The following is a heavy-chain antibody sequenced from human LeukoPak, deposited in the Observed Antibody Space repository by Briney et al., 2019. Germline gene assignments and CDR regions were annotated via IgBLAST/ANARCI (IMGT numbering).Heavy chain of an antibody. CDR3: ARDRDSIAAGFDY. J-gene: IGHJ4*02. CDR2: ISGSSIYI. V-gene: IGHV3-21*01. Sequence: GGSLRLSCAASGFTFSGYSLNWVRQAPGKGLEWVSSISGSSIYIHYADSVKGRFTISRDNANKSLYLQMNSLRAEDTAVYYCARDRDSIAAGFDYWGQGTLVTASS. CDR1: GFTFSGYS. D-gene: IGHD6-13*01.